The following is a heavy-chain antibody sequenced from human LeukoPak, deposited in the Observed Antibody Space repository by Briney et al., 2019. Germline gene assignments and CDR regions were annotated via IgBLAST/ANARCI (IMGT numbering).Heavy chain of an antibody. CDR1: GFTFSSYG. V-gene: IGHV3-23*01. CDR2: ISGSGGST. D-gene: IGHD6-19*01. CDR3: AKSGSAWYYFDY. J-gene: IGHJ4*02. Sequence: GGSLRLSCVASGFTFSSYGMSWVRQAPGKGLEWVSAISGSGGSTEYADSVKGRFTISRDNSKNTLYLQMNSLRAEDTAVYYCAKSGSAWYYFDYWGQGTLVTVSS.